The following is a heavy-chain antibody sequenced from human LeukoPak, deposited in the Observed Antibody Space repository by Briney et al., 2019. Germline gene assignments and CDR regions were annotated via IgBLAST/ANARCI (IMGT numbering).Heavy chain of an antibody. CDR3: AKTPHPLGYCSSTSCYGSY. V-gene: IGHV3-23*01. CDR2: ISGSGGST. D-gene: IGHD2-2*01. J-gene: IGHJ4*02. Sequence: GGSLRLSCAVSGFAFGSEAMSWVRQAPGKGLEWVSAISGSGGSTYYADSVKGRFTISRDNSKNTLYLQMNSLRAEDTAVYYCAKTPHPLGYCSSTSCYGSYWGQGTLVTVSS. CDR1: GFAFGSEA.